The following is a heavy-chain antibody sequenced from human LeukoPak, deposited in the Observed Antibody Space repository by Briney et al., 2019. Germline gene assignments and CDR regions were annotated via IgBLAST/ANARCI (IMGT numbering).Heavy chain of an antibody. CDR3: AVSIAVAGTDDY. CDR2: ISSSSSYI. J-gene: IGHJ4*02. D-gene: IGHD6-19*01. CDR1: GFTFSSYS. Sequence: PGGSLRLSSAASGFTFSSYSMNWVRQAPGKGLEWVSSISSSSSYIYYADSVKGRFTISRDNAKNSLYLQMNSLRAEDTAVYYCAVSIAVAGTDDYWGQGTLVTVSS. V-gene: IGHV3-21*01.